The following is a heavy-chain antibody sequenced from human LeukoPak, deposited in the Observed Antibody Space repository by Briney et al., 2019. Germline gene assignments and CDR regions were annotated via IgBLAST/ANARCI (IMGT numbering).Heavy chain of an antibody. CDR2: ARYDGVNK. Sequence: PGGSLRLSCAASRFTFSNYDVYWVRQAPGKGLEWVTFARYDGVNKNYPDSVKGRFTISRDKSKNTVYLQMNSLRPEDTAMYYCARGPDYAIDYWGQGTLVTVSS. CDR1: RFTFSNYD. J-gene: IGHJ4*02. CDR3: ARGPDYAIDY. V-gene: IGHV3-30*02. D-gene: IGHD4-17*01.